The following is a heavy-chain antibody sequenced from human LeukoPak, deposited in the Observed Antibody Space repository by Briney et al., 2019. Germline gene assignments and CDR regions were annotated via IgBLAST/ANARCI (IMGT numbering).Heavy chain of an antibody. J-gene: IGHJ4*02. CDR3: ARAFYYDSSSHFDY. D-gene: IGHD3-22*01. Sequence: SVKVSCKASGGTFSSYAISWVRQAPGQGLEWMGGIIPIFGTANYAQKFQGRVTITTDESTSTAYMELSRLRSDDTAVYYCARAFYYDSSSHFDYWGQGTLVTVSS. CDR2: IIPIFGTA. V-gene: IGHV1-69*05. CDR1: GGTFSSYA.